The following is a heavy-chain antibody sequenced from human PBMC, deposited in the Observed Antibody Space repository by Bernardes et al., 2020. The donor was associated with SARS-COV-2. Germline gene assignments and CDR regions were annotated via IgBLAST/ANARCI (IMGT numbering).Heavy chain of an antibody. Sequence: SETLSLTCAVYGGSFSNHWSWIRPSPGKGLEWIGEINESGSTNYNPSLKSRVTIAVDTSKNQFSLKLTSVTAADTAVYFCARSQVRPLKWFDSWGQGSRVTVSS. V-gene: IGHV4-34*01. CDR2: INESGST. D-gene: IGHD1-1*01. J-gene: IGHJ5*01. CDR3: ARSQVRPLKWFDS. CDR1: GGSFSNH.